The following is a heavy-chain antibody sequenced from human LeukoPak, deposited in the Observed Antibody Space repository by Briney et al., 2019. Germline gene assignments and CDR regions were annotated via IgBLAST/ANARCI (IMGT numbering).Heavy chain of an antibody. CDR2: IYHSGNT. J-gene: IGHJ4*02. D-gene: IGHD6-13*01. V-gene: IGHV4-59*02. Sequence: SETLSLTCTVSGGSVSGYYWSWIRQPPGKGLEWIGYIYHSGNTIYNPSLKSRFTISVDPSKNQFSLKLSSVTAADTAVYYCARGKRGYSSSWYDYWGQGTLVTVSS. CDR3: ARGKRGYSSSWYDY. CDR1: GGSVSGYY.